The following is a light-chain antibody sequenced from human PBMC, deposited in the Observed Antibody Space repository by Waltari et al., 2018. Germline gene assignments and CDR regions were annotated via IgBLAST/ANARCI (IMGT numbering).Light chain of an antibody. CDR3: CAYAGNSV. CDR2: EGN. Sequence: QSALTQPASVSGSPGQSITISCTGISSDVETFNLVSWYQQYPGKAPKLIIFEGNKRPSRVSNRFSGSKSGNTASLTISGLQTEDEADYFYCAYAGNSVFGTGTKVTVL. J-gene: IGLJ1*01. V-gene: IGLV2-23*01. CDR1: SSDVETFNL.